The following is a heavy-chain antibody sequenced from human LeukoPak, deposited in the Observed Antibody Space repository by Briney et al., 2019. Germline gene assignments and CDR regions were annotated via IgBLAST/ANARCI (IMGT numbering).Heavy chain of an antibody. Sequence: GGSLRLSCAASGFTFSSYEMNWVRQAPGKGLEWVAFIRYDGSNKYYADSVKGRFTISRDNSKNTLYLQMNSLRAEDTAVYYCAKEHDDTMIVVVITTYFDYWGQGTLVTVSS. V-gene: IGHV3-30*02. D-gene: IGHD3-22*01. CDR3: AKEHDDTMIVVVITTYFDY. J-gene: IGHJ4*02. CDR1: GFTFSSYE. CDR2: IRYDGSNK.